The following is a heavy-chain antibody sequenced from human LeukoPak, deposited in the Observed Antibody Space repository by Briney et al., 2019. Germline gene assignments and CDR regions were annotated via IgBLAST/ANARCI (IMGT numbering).Heavy chain of an antibody. D-gene: IGHD2-21*02. Sequence: GGSLRLSCAASGFTVSSNYMSWVRQAPGKGLEWVSVIYSGGSTYYADSVKGRFTISRDNSKNTLYLQMNSLRAEDTAVYYCARVLGDYYYYYGMDVWGQGTTVTVSS. V-gene: IGHV3-53*01. CDR1: GFTVSSNY. J-gene: IGHJ6*02. CDR2: IYSGGST. CDR3: ARVLGDYYYYYGMDV.